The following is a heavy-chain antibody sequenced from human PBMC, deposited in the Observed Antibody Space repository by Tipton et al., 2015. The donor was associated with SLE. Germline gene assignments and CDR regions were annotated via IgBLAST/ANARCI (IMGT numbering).Heavy chain of an antibody. J-gene: IGHJ3*02. D-gene: IGHD4-11*01. V-gene: IGHV3-7*01. CDR1: AFSITSYW. Sequence: SLRLSCSASAFSITSYWMTWVRQAPGKGLEWLANIKEDGSDKNYVDSVKGRLTVSRDNAKNALYLQMSSLTAEDTAMYFCARETTSGAFDIWGQGPWSPSLQ. CDR2: IKEDGSDK. CDR3: ARETTSGAFDI.